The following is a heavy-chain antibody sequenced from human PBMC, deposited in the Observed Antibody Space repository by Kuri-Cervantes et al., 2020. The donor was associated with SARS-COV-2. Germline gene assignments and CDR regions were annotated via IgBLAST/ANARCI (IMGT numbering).Heavy chain of an antibody. V-gene: IGHV3-30*01. CDR3: AREYCSSTSCGYYGMDV. CDR1: GFTFSSYA. J-gene: IGHJ6*02. D-gene: IGHD2-2*01. Sequence: GESLKISCAASGFTFSSYAMHWVRQAPGKGLEWVAVISYDGSNKYHADSVKGRFTISRDNSKNTLYLQMNSLRAEDTAVYYCAREYCSSTSCGYYGMDVWGQGTTVTVSS. CDR2: ISYDGSNK.